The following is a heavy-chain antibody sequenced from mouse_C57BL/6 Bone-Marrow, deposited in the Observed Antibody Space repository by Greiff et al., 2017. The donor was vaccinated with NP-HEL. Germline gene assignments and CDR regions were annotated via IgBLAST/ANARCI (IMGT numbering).Heavy chain of an antibody. D-gene: IGHD2-3*01. V-gene: IGHV14-3*01. CDR1: GFNIKNTY. CDR2: IDPANGNT. J-gene: IGHJ4*01. Sequence: VQLKESVAELVRPGASVKLSCTASGFNIKNTYMHWVKQRPEQGLEWIGRIDPANGNTKYAPKFQGKATITADTSSNTAYLQLSSLTSEDTAIYYCARWGLLPYYAIDYWGQGTSVTVSS. CDR3: ARWGLLPYYAIDY.